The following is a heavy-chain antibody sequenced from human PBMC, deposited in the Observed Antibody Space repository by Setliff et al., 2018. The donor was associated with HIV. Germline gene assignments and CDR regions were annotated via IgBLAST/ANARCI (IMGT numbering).Heavy chain of an antibody. D-gene: IGHD1-26*01. V-gene: IGHV5-51*01. Sequence: GESLKISCKGSGYSFTSYWIGWVRQVPGKGLEWMGIIYPGDSDTKYSPSFQGQVTISADKSISTAYLQWSSLRFEDTAVYYCAREFPGGTYGFDYWGQGTLVTVSS. CDR3: AREFPGGTYGFDY. CDR1: GYSFTSYW. J-gene: IGHJ4*02. CDR2: IYPGDSDT.